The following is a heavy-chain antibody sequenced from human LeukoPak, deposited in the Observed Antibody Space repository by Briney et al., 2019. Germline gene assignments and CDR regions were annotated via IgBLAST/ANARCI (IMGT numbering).Heavy chain of an antibody. D-gene: IGHD3-9*01. J-gene: IGHJ4*02. CDR1: GFTVSGNY. Sequence: GGSLRLSCAASGFTVSGNYMTWVRQAPGKGLEWVSVIYSGGNTYYADSVKGRFAISRDNSKNTLYLQMNSLRAEDTAGYYCAKEYFNILTGYYKGHYFDYWGQGTLVTVSS. CDR2: IYSGGNT. CDR3: AKEYFNILTGYYKGHYFDY. V-gene: IGHV3-66*02.